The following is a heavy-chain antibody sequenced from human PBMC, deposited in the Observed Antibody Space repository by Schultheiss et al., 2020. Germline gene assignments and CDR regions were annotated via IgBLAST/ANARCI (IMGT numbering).Heavy chain of an antibody. J-gene: IGHJ3*02. CDR2: TYYRSKWYN. D-gene: IGHD6-13*01. CDR1: GDSVSSNSAA. V-gene: IGHV6-1*01. CDR3: ARQGYSSSWYFDAFDI. Sequence: SETLSLTCAISGDSVSSNSAAWNWIRQSPSRGLEWLGRTYYRSKWYNDYAVSVKSRITINPDTSKNQFSLQLNSVTPEDTAVYYCARQGYSSSWYFDAFDIWGQGTMVTVSS.